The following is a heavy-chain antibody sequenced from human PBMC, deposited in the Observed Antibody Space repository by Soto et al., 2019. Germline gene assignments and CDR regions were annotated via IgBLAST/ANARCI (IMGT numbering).Heavy chain of an antibody. Sequence: QVQLVQSGAEVKKPGSSVKVSCKASGGTFSSYAISWVRQAPGQGLEWMGGIIPIFGTANYAQKFQGRVTITADESTSTAYMELSSLRSEDTAVYYCARGPLPWSGYHYVYYYYGMDVWGQGTTVTVS. CDR2: IIPIFGTA. CDR1: GGTFSSYA. D-gene: IGHD3-3*01. CDR3: ARGPLPWSGYHYVYYYYGMDV. J-gene: IGHJ6*02. V-gene: IGHV1-69*01.